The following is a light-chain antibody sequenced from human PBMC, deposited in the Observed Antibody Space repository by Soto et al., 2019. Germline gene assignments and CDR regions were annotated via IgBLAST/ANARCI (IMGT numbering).Light chain of an antibody. J-gene: IGKJ2*01. CDR2: EAS. Sequence: EIVMTQSPATLPVSPGERVTLSCRTSQGVSNNLAWYQQKPGQAPRLLMYEASTRATSTPARFSGSGSGTEFTLTIINLQSEDLAVYYCQQYNNWPPMYTFGQGTKLEIK. V-gene: IGKV3-15*01. CDR1: QGVSNN. CDR3: QQYNNWPPMYT.